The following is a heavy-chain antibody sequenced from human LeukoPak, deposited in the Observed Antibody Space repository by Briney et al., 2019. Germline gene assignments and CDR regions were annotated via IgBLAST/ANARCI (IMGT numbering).Heavy chain of an antibody. V-gene: IGHV3-30-3*01. D-gene: IGHD1-1*01. CDR3: AREDNPLWFDP. J-gene: IGHJ5*02. Sequence: PGGSLRLSCAASEFSFSNFAMYWVRQAPGKGLEWLAVISYDGSIRYYADSVKGRFTISRDNSNNTVHLQMNSLRPDDSALYYCAREDNPLWFDPWGRGTLVTVSS. CDR2: ISYDGSIR. CDR1: EFSFSNFA.